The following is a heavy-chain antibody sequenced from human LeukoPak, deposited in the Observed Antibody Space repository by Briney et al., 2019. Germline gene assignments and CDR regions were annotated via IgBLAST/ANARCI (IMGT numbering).Heavy chain of an antibody. J-gene: IGHJ4*02. CDR1: GFSFDDYT. D-gene: IGHD3-3*01. CDR2: INGSGGST. V-gene: IGHV3-23*01. Sequence: GGSLRLSCSASGFSFDDYTMHWVRQAPGMGLEWVSDINGSGGSTYYADSVKGRFTISRDNSKNTLYLQMNSLRAEDTAVYYCAKERKGVRWNYFDYWGQRTLVTVSS. CDR3: AKERKGVRWNYFDY.